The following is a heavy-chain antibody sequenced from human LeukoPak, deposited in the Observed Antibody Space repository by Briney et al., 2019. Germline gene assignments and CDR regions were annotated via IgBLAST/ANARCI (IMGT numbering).Heavy chain of an antibody. J-gene: IGHJ6*03. Sequence: GGSLRLSCAASGFTFSSYAMSWVRQAPGKGLEWVSAISGSGGSTYYADSVKGRFTISRDNSKNTLYLQMNSLRAEDTAVYYCAKLPRLRIAVAGVYYYMDVWGKGTTVTVSS. V-gene: IGHV3-23*01. D-gene: IGHD6-19*01. CDR3: AKLPRLRIAVAGVYYYMDV. CDR2: ISGSGGST. CDR1: GFTFSSYA.